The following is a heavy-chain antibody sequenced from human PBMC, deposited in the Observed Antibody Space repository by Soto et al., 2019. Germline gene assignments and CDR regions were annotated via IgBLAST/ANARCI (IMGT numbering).Heavy chain of an antibody. CDR1: GDSISSGGYS. V-gene: IGHV4-30-2*01. J-gene: IGHJ4*02. D-gene: IGHD3-10*01. Sequence: QLQLQESGSGLVKPSQTLSLTCAVSGDSISSGGYSWNWIRQPPGQGLEWIGYISHIGSTSYNPSLKSPVHISGDRSKNQFSLKLSSVTTAGTGVYYCARASVWFGDLSAFVYRGQGTLGTVSS. CDR2: ISHIGST. CDR3: ARASVWFGDLSAFVY.